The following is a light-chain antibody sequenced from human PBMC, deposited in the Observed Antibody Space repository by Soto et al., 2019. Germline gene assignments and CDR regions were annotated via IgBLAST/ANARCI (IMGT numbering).Light chain of an antibody. CDR1: QSLRSSY. V-gene: IGKV3-20*01. CDR3: QQHGTSPYT. Sequence: EVVLTQSPNTLSLSPGERATLSCWASQSLRSSYLAWYQRKPGQAPRHLMFGASRRATGIPDRFNGSGSGTDFILTISRLEPEDVAVYYCQQHGTSPYTFGQGTVLEIK. J-gene: IGKJ2*01. CDR2: GAS.